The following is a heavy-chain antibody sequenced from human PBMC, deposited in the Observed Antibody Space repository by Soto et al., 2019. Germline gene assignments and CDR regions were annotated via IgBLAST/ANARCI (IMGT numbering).Heavy chain of an antibody. D-gene: IGHD2-2*02. V-gene: IGHV1-18*01. CDR3: AIGVHQLLYHWYFDL. J-gene: IGHJ2*01. Sequence: QVQLVQSGAEVKKPGASVKVSCKASGYTFTSYGISWVRQAPGQGLEWMGWISAFNGNTNYAQKLQGRVTMTTDTSTSTAYMELRSLRSDDTAVYYCAIGVHQLLYHWYFDLWGRGTLVTVSS. CDR2: ISAFNGNT. CDR1: GYTFTSYG.